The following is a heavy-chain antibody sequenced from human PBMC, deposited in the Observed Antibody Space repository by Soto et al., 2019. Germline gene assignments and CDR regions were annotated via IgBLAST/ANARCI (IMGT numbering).Heavy chain of an antibody. V-gene: IGHV1-69*13. Sequence: GASVKVSCKASGGTFSSYAISWVRQAPGQGLEWMGGIIPIFGTANYAQKFQGRVTITADESTSTAYMELSSLRSEDTAVYYCADNTYYYDSSGYPWDWFDPWGQGTLVTVSS. D-gene: IGHD3-22*01. CDR3: ADNTYYYDSSGYPWDWFDP. CDR1: GGTFSSYA. J-gene: IGHJ5*02. CDR2: IIPIFGTA.